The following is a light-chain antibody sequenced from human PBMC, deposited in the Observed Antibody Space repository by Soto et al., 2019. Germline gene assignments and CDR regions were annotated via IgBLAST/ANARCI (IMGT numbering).Light chain of an antibody. CDR3: QQRTNWPSST. V-gene: IGKV3-11*01. CDR2: DAP. Sequence: EIVLTQSPATLSLSPGERATLSCRASQSVRSYLAWYQQKPGQAPRLLIHDAPSRATGIPARFSGSGSGTDVTLTISSLEPEDFAVYYCQQRTNWPSSTFGQGTRLEMK. J-gene: IGKJ5*01. CDR1: QSVRSY.